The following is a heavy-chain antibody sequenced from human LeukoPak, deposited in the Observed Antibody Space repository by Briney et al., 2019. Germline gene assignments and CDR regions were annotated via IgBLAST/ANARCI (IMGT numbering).Heavy chain of an antibody. D-gene: IGHD3-10*01. CDR3: ARNYYYGSGSYRVWFDP. V-gene: IGHV4-38-2*01. CDR1: GYSISSGYY. Sequence: SETLSLTCAVSGYSISSGYYWGWIRQPPGKGLEWIGSIYHSGSTYYNPSLKSRVTISVDTSKNQFSLKLSPVTAADTAVYYCARNYYYGSGSYRVWFDPWGQGTLVTVSS. CDR2: IYHSGST. J-gene: IGHJ5*02.